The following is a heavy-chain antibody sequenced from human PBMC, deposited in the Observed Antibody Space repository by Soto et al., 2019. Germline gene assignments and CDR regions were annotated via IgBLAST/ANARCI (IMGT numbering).Heavy chain of an antibody. D-gene: IGHD6-13*01. CDR3: ARDDDKSSSRSSHYYYGMDV. CDR1: GFTFSSYA. J-gene: IGHJ6*02. Sequence: VGSLRLSCAASGFTFSSYAMHWVRQAPGKGLEYVSAISSNGGSTYYADSVKGRFTISRDNAKNSLYLQMNSLRAEDTAVYYCARDDDKSSSRSSHYYYGMDVWGQGTTVTVSS. V-gene: IGHV3-64*02. CDR2: ISSNGGST.